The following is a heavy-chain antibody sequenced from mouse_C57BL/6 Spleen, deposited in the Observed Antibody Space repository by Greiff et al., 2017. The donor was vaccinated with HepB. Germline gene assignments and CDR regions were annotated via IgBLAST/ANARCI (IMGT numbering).Heavy chain of an antibody. CDR1: GYTFISYG. J-gene: IGHJ2*01. D-gene: IGHD2-1*01. CDR2: IYPRSGNT. V-gene: IGHV1-81*01. Sequence: VQLQESGAELARPGASVKLSCKASGYTFISYGISWVKQRTGQGLEWIGEIYPRSGNTYYNEKFKGKATLTADKSSSTAYMELRSLTSEDSAVYFCARGTLGYGKGFDYWGQGTTLTVSS. CDR3: ARGTLGYGKGFDY.